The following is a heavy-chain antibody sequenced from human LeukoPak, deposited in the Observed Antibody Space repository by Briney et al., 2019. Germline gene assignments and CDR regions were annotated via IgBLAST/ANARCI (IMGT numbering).Heavy chain of an antibody. V-gene: IGHV3-48*02. CDR3: ARLANFWSGANDY. CDR2: ISSGSSSI. J-gene: IGHJ4*02. D-gene: IGHD3-3*01. CDR1: GFTFSSYS. Sequence: PGGSVRLSCAASGFTFSSYSMNWVRQTPGKGLEGVSYISSGSSSIYYADSVKGRFTISRDNAKNSLYLQMNSLGDEDTAAYYCARLANFWSGANDYWGQGTLVTVSS.